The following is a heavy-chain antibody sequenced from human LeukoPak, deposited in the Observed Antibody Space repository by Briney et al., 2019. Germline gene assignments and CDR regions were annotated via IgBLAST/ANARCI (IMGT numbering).Heavy chain of an antibody. J-gene: IGHJ6*02. CDR3: AKVGLAGTTMASYYYGMDV. CDR2: ISGSGGST. Sequence: GGSLRLSCAASGFTFSSYGMHWVRQAPGKGLEWVSAISGSGGSTYYADSVKGRFTISRDNSKNTLYLQMNSLRAEDTAVYYCAKVGLAGTTMASYYYGMDVWGQGTAVTVSS. D-gene: IGHD1-7*01. V-gene: IGHV3-23*01. CDR1: GFTFSSYG.